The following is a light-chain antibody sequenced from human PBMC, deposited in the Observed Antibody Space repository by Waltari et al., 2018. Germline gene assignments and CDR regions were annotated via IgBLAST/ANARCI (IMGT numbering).Light chain of an antibody. CDR3: QQYYSTPFT. V-gene: IGKV4-1*01. CDR1: LRILHSSENKHQ. J-gene: IGKJ3*01. Sequence: DIVMTQSPDSLTVSLCERATINFKSSLRILHSSENKHQLGLYQQKSGQSPKLLIYGESTREAVVPDRFSGSGSGADFTLTISRLQTEDVAVYFCQQYYSTPFTFGPGPKVDIE. CDR2: GES.